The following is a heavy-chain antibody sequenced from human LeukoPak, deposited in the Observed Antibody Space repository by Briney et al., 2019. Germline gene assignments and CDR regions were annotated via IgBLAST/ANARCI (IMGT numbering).Heavy chain of an antibody. V-gene: IGHV3-74*01. CDR2: IGLAGEYT. J-gene: IGHJ3*02. CDR1: GFTFSDYW. Sequence: GGSQRLSCAASGFTFSDYWMHWVRQAPGKGLMWVSTIGLAGEYTTYADSVKGRFTISRDNAKDTLYLQMSSLRAEDTALYYCASGNSHAFDIWGQGTMVTVSS. CDR3: ASGNSHAFDI.